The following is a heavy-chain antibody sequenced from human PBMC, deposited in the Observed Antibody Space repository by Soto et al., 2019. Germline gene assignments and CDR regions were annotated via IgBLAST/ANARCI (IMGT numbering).Heavy chain of an antibody. D-gene: IGHD2-2*01. Sequence: EVQLVESGGGEVRPGGSLRLSCAASGFDFDAFGMSWVRQVPGKGLEWVSSINWNDKSAAYADSVKGRFTISRDHAKKSLYLQMNSLRAEDTALYYCTKDTGSSSWDAVYFDHWGQGTLVTVSS. J-gene: IGHJ1*01. CDR2: INWNDKSA. V-gene: IGHV3-20*04. CDR1: GFDFDAFG. CDR3: TKDTGSSSWDAVYFDH.